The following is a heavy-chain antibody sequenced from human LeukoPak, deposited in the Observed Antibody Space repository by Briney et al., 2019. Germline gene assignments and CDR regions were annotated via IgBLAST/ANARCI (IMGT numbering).Heavy chain of an antibody. J-gene: IGHJ4*02. D-gene: IGHD3-10*01. CDR3: ARHYYGSGSYYNFDY. V-gene: IGHV4-59*08. CDR1: GCSISSYY. CDR2: IYYSGST. Sequence: SETLSLTCTASGCSISSYYWSWIRQPPGKGLEWIGYIYYSGSTNYNPSLKSRVTISVDTSKNQFSLKLSSVTAADTAVYYCARHYYGSGSYYNFDYWGQGTLVTVSS.